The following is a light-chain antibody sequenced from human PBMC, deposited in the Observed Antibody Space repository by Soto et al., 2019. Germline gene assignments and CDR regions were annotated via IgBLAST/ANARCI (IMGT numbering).Light chain of an antibody. CDR3: TSYTSDSTYV. CDR2: DVS. CDR1: STDVGRYNY. V-gene: IGLV2-14*01. Sequence: QSALTQPASVSGSPGQSITISCTGTSTDVGRYNYVSWYQQHPGKAPKLMVYDVSNRPSWVSNRFSDSKSGITASLTISGLQAEDEADYYCTSYTSDSTYVFGTGTKLTVL. J-gene: IGLJ1*01.